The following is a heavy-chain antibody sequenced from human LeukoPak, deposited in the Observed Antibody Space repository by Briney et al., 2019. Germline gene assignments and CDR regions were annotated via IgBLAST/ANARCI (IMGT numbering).Heavy chain of an antibody. CDR2: IIPIFGTA. CDR1: GYTFTSYY. V-gene: IGHV1-69*06. Sequence: SVKVSCKASGYTFTSYYMHWVRQAPGQGLEWMGGIIPIFGTANYAQKFQGRVTITADKSTSTAYMELSSLRSEDTAVYYCARARPLWVVGDYSRFCFDYWGQGTLVTVSS. CDR3: ARARPLWVVGDYSRFCFDY. J-gene: IGHJ4*02. D-gene: IGHD4-17*01.